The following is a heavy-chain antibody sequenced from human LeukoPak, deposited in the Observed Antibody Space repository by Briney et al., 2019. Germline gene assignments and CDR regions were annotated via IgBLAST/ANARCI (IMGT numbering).Heavy chain of an antibody. CDR1: GFTFSSYA. CDR3: ARESSGSYYNGHLDY. CDR2: INAGNGNT. D-gene: IGHD3-10*01. J-gene: IGHJ4*02. Sequence: GRSLRLSCAASGFTFSSYAMHWVRQAPGQRLEWMGWINAGNGNTKYSQKFQGRVTITRDTSASTAYMELSSLRSEDTAVYYCARESSGSYYNGHLDYWGQGTLVTVSS. V-gene: IGHV1-3*01.